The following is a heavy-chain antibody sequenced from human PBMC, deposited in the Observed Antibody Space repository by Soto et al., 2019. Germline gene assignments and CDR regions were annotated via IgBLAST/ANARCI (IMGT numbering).Heavy chain of an antibody. V-gene: IGHV4-31*03. J-gene: IGHJ5*02. CDR3: ARAWTAAAGWADGFDL. Sequence: QLQLQESGPGLVEPSQTLSLTCTVSGGSISGVGYYWSWIRQNPGKGLEWIGYIFHDGTTYYNPSLXGXVXVXXYTSKTHCSLKLNAVTAADTAVDYCARAWTAAAGWADGFDLWGQGTLVTVSS. CDR1: GGSISGVGYY. CDR2: IFHDGTT. D-gene: IGHD6-13*01.